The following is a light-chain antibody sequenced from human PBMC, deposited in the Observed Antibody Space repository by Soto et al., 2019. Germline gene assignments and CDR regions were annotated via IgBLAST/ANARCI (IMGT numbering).Light chain of an antibody. Sequence: DIQMTQSPSSLSASVGDRVTITCQASQDISNYLNWYQQKPGKAPKLLIYAASSLQSGVPSRFSGSGSGTDFTLTISSPQPEDFATYYCQQSYSTPPTFGQGTKVDIK. V-gene: IGKV1-39*01. CDR2: AAS. CDR3: QQSYSTPPT. CDR1: QDISNY. J-gene: IGKJ1*01.